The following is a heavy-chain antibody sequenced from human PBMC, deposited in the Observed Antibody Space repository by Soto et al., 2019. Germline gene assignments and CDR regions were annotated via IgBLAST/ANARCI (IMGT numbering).Heavy chain of an antibody. Sequence: EVQLVESGGGLVKPGGSLRLSCAASGFTFNNAWMSWVRQAPGGGLEWVGRIKRNIDGGTTDYAAPVKGRFAISRDDSNSILYLQVNSLKSEDTAVYYCTTVDAVVLNWGQGIVVTVSS. J-gene: IGHJ4*02. D-gene: IGHD6-19*01. CDR2: IKRNIDGGTT. CDR1: GFTFNNAW. CDR3: TTVDAVVLN. V-gene: IGHV3-15*01.